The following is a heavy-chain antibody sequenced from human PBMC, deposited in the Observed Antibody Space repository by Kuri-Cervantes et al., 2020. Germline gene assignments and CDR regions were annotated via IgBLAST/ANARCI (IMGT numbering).Heavy chain of an antibody. CDR1: GFTFSSYW. J-gene: IGHJ4*02. Sequence: GESLKISCAASGFTFSSYWMSWVRQAPGKGLEWVANIKQDGSEKYYVDSVKGRFTISRDNAKNSLYLQMNSLRAEDTAVYYCARDSSPGDYWGQGTLVTVSS. CDR2: IKQDGSEK. CDR3: ARDSSPGDY. V-gene: IGHV3-7*01.